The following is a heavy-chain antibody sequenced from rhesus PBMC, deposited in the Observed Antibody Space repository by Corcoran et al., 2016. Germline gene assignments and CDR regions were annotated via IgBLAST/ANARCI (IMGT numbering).Heavy chain of an antibody. CDR1: GGSISSSY. J-gene: IGHJ4*01. Sequence: QVQLQESGPGLVKPLETLSLTCAVSGGSISSSYWSWIRQPPGRGLEWIGYIYGSGMSTNYGPSLKSRVTLSVDTSKNQFSLKLSSVTAADTAVYYCARGPPVDYWGQGVLVTVSS. V-gene: IGHV4S11*01. CDR2: IYGSGMST. CDR3: ARGPPVDY.